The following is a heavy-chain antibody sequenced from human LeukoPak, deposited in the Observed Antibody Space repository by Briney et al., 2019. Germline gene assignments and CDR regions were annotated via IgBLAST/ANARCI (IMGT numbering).Heavy chain of an antibody. Sequence: SETLSLTCTVSGGSISSSSYYWGWIRQPPGKGLEWIGSIYYSGITYYNPSLKSRVTISVDTDNNQFSRKLSSVTAADTAVYYCARHDHPTRLLTGFDPWGQGTLVTVSS. J-gene: IGHJ5*02. V-gene: IGHV4-39*01. CDR2: IYYSGIT. CDR3: ARHDHPTRLLTGFDP. CDR1: GGSISSSSYY. D-gene: IGHD2-21*02.